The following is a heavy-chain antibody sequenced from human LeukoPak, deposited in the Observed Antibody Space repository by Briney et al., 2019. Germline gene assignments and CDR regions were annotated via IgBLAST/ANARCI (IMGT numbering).Heavy chain of an antibody. J-gene: IGHJ4*02. Sequence: GGSLRLSCAASGFTFSRYAMSWVRQAPGKGLEWVSAISGSGGSTYYADSVKGRFTISRDNSKNTLYLQMNSLRAEDTAVYYCAKDLSSSWQQIWGQGTLVTVSS. D-gene: IGHD6-13*01. V-gene: IGHV3-23*01. CDR3: AKDLSSSWQQI. CDR2: ISGSGGST. CDR1: GFTFSRYA.